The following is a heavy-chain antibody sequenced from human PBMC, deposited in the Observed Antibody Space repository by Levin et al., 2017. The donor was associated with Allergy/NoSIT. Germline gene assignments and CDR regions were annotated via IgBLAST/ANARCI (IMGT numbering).Heavy chain of an antibody. CDR1: GDSVSSTNAA. CDR2: THYRSKWSN. CDR3: ARERLGATSATLDY. J-gene: IGHJ4*02. D-gene: IGHD1-26*01. Sequence: SPTLSLPCAISGDSVSSTNAAWNWIRQSPSRGLEWLGRTHYRSKWSNDYAESVKSRIIIKADTSKNQFSLQLNSVTPEDTAVYFCARERLGATSATLDYWGQGTLVTVSS. V-gene: IGHV6-1*01.